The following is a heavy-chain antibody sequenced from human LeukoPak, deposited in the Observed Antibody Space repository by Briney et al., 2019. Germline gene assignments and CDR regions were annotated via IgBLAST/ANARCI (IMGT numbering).Heavy chain of an antibody. Sequence: GGSLRLSCAASGFTFSSYTMNWVRQAPGKGLEWVSSITSSSRHIYYADSVKGRFTISRDNAKNSLYLQMNSLRAEDTAVYYCARHVVAVGFDYWGQGTLVTVSS. CDR3: ARHVVAVGFDY. CDR1: GFTFSSYT. V-gene: IGHV3-21*01. J-gene: IGHJ4*02. D-gene: IGHD3-22*01. CDR2: ITSSSRHI.